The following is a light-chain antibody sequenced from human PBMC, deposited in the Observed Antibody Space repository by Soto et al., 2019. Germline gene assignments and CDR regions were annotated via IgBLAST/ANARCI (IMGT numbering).Light chain of an antibody. J-gene: IGLJ2*01. V-gene: IGLV4-60*03. CDR2: LEGSGSY. CDR3: ETWDSYGV. Sequence: QSVLTQSSSASASLGSSVKLTCTLSSGHSSYIIAWHQQQPGKAPRYLMKLEGSGSYNKGSGVPDRFSGSSSGADRYLTISSLPSEDEADYYCETWDSYGVFGGGTKLTFL. CDR1: SGHSSYI.